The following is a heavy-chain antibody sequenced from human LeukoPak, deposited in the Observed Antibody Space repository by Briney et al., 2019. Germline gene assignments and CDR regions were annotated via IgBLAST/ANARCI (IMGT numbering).Heavy chain of an antibody. CDR1: GGSVTSTNW. J-gene: IGHJ4*02. CDR2: VHLNGRT. Sequence: SETLSLTCDVSGGSVTSTNWWTWVRQPPGKGLEWIGEVHLNGRTNYNPSLKSRLIMSVDLPGNHISLKLTSVTAADTAVYYCAREGGFYRPLDYSGQGTLVTVSS. CDR3: AREGGFYRPLDY. V-gene: IGHV4-4*02. D-gene: IGHD3-3*01.